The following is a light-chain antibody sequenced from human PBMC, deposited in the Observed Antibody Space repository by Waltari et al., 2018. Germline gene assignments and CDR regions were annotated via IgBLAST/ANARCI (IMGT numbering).Light chain of an antibody. CDR1: ALPNEF. J-gene: IGLJ2*01. CDR3: QSTDSSGSFVV. V-gene: IGLV3-25*03. Sequence: SYELTQPPSVSVSPGQTARIPCPGDALPNEFTSWYKQKPGQAPILLMFRDTERPSGVPERFPGSSSGTIGTLPITGVQTDDEADYYCQSTDSSGSFVVFGCGTKLTVL. CDR2: RDT.